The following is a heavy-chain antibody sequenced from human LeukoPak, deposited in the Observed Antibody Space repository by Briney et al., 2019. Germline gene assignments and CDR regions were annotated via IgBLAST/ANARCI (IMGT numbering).Heavy chain of an antibody. Sequence: GGSLRLSCAASGFTFSSYAMSWVRQAPGKGLEWVSAISGSGGSTYYADSVKGRFTISRDNSKDTLYLQMNSLRAEDTAVYYCAKAPGYSYGDYYYGMDVWGQGTTVTVSS. CDR3: AKAPGYSYGDYYYGMDV. CDR2: ISGSGGST. D-gene: IGHD5-18*01. V-gene: IGHV3-23*01. J-gene: IGHJ6*02. CDR1: GFTFSSYA.